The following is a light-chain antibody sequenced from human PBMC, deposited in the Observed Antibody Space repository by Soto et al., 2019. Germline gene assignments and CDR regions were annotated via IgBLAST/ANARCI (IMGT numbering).Light chain of an antibody. CDR2: GAS. J-gene: IGKJ4*01. CDR3: QKYDSAPLT. Sequence: DIQMTQSPSSLTASIGDRVTISCRASQGFSNSLAWYQQKPGKVPTLLIYGASILQSGVPSRFSGSGSGTEFTLTISCLQPEDVAIYFCQKYDSAPLTFGGGTKVEIK. V-gene: IGKV1-27*01. CDR1: QGFSNS.